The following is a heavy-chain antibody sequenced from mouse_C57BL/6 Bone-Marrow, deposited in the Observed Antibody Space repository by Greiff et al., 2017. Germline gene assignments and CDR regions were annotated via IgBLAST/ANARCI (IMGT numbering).Heavy chain of an antibody. Sequence: QVHVKQSGAELVRPGTSVKMSCKASGYTFTNYWIGWAKQRPGHGLEWIGDIYPGGGYTNYNEKFKGKATLTADKSSSTAYMQFSSLTSEDSAIDYCARKGKYSNYLYAMDYWGQGTSVTVSS. V-gene: IGHV1-63*01. J-gene: IGHJ4*01. D-gene: IGHD2-5*01. CDR2: IYPGGGYT. CDR1: GYTFTNYW. CDR3: ARKGKYSNYLYAMDY.